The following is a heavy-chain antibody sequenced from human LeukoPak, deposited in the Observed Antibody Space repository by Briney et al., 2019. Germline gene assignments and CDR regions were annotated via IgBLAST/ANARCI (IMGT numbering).Heavy chain of an antibody. CDR1: GGSISSGSYY. Sequence: KSSETLSLTCTVSGGSISSGSYYWSWIRQPAGKGLEWIGRIYASGSTNYNPSLKSRVTISVDTSKNQFSLKLSSVTAADTAVYYCAGTYYYTSGSYSNFDYWGQGTLVTVSS. D-gene: IGHD3-10*01. J-gene: IGHJ4*02. V-gene: IGHV4-61*02. CDR3: AGTYYYTSGSYSNFDY. CDR2: IYASGST.